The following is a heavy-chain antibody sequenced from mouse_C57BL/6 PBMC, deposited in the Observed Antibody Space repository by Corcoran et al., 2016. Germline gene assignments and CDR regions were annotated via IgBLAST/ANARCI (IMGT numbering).Heavy chain of an antibody. CDR1: GYTFTTYG. D-gene: IGHD2-3*01. V-gene: IGHV9-3*01. J-gene: IGHJ4*01. Sequence: QIQLVQSGPELQKPGEQVNISCKASGYTFTTYGMSWVKQAPGKGLKWMGCINHYSGVPTYADDFKGRFAFSLETSANTAYLQSNNLKNEDTATYFCARYGGYSYYYAMDYWGQGTSVTVSS. CDR3: ARYGGYSYYYAMDY. CDR2: INHYSGVP.